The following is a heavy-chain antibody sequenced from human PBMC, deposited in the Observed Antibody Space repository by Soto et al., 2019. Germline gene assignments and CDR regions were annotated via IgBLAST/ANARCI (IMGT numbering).Heavy chain of an antibody. CDR2: IRKKAYGGTA. J-gene: IGHJ5*02. CDR3: TSFYSRGFVGFDP. D-gene: IGHD6-19*01. Sequence: GGSLRLSCTASGLTFEDYAMSWFRQAPGKGLEWVGFIRKKAYGGTAEYAASVKGRFTISRDDSKSIAYLQMNSLKTEDTAVYYCTSFYSRGFVGFDPWGQGTLVTVSS. CDR1: GLTFEDYA. V-gene: IGHV3-49*03.